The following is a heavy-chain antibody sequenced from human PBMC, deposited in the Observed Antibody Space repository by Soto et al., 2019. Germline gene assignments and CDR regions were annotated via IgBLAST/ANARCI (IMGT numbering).Heavy chain of an antibody. Sequence: SETLSLTCTVSGCSISSGDYYWSWIRQPPGKGLEWIGYIYYSGSTYYNPSLKSRVTISVDTSKNQFSLKLSSVTAADTAVYYCARIESITIFVFDPWGQGTLVTVSS. V-gene: IGHV4-30-4*01. CDR1: GCSISSGDYY. D-gene: IGHD3-3*01. CDR2: IYYSGST. J-gene: IGHJ5*02. CDR3: ARIESITIFVFDP.